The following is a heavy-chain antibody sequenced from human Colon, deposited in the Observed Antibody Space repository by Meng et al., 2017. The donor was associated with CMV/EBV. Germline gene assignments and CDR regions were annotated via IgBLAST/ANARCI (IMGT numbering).Heavy chain of an antibody. CDR1: GFTFSNYA. CDR2: ISSSSRDI. V-gene: IGHV3-21*01. CDR3: ATTIVVLPAATTDY. J-gene: IGHJ4*02. Sequence: GESLEISCAASGFTFSNYAMNWVRQAPGEGLEWVSSISSSSRDINYADSVKGRFTISRDNAKNSLYLQMDSLRAEDSGVYYCATTIVVLPAATTDYWGQGTLVTVSS. D-gene: IGHD2-15*01.